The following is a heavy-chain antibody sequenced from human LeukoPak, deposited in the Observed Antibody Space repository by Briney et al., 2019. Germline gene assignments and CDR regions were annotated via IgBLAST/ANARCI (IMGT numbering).Heavy chain of an antibody. J-gene: IGHJ4*02. CDR3: ARRGSAAGTGFDY. V-gene: IGHV4-38-2*01. Sequence: PSETLSLTCAVSGYSISSGYYWGWIRQPPGKGLEWIGSIYHSRSTYYNPSLKSRVTISVDTSKNQFSLKLSSVTAADTAVYYCARRGSAAGTGFDYWGQGTLVTVSS. CDR1: GYSISSGYY. CDR2: IYHSRST. D-gene: IGHD6-13*01.